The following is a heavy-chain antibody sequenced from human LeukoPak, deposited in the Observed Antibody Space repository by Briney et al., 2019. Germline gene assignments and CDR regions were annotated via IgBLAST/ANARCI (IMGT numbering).Heavy chain of an antibody. CDR3: ATNIPTPTTSPPLGY. CDR1: GGSISSYY. J-gene: IGHJ4*02. CDR2: IYYSGST. V-gene: IGHV4-59*08. Sequence: SETLSLTCTVSGGSISSYYWSWIRQPPGKGLEWIGYIYYSGSTNYNPSLKSRVTISVDTSKNQFSLELSSVTAADTAVYYCATNIPTPTTSPPLGYWGQGTLVTVSS. D-gene: IGHD1-26*01.